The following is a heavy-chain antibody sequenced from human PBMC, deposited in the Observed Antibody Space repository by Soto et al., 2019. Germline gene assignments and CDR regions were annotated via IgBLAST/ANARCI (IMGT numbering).Heavy chain of an antibody. D-gene: IGHD4-17*01. CDR2: IYYSGTT. V-gene: IGHV4-39*01. Sequence: SETLSLTCTVSGGSVSDSNYYWGWVRQPPGKGLEWIGNIYYSGTTFFNPSLSNRVTILEDTSKNQFSLKLTSVTAADTAVYYCARHRAQTVTDAFDIWGQGTMVTVSS. CDR1: GGSVSDSNYY. CDR3: ARHRAQTVTDAFDI. J-gene: IGHJ3*02.